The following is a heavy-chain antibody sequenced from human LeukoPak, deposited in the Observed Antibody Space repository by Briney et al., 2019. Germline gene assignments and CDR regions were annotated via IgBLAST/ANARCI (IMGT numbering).Heavy chain of an antibody. CDR3: ARSGSYYYWFDP. CDR1: GGSINNSSYY. Sequence: SETPSLICTVSGGSINNSSYYWGWVRQPPGKGLEWIGSIYYSGNTYYNPSLESRVTLSLDTSKNQFSLKLSSVTAADTAVYYCARSGSYYYWFDPWGQGTLVTVSS. J-gene: IGHJ5*02. V-gene: IGHV4-39*07. D-gene: IGHD1-26*01. CDR2: IYYSGNT.